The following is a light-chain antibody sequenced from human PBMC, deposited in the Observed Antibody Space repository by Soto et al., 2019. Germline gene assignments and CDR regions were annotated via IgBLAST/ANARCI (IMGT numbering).Light chain of an antibody. CDR3: CSYAGRSNVV. CDR1: SGDVGTYNL. CDR2: EVN. Sequence: QSALTQPASVSGSPGQSITISCTGTSGDVGTYNLVSWYQQHPDRAPKLIIFEVNKRPSGVSNRLSGSKSGNTASLAISGLQADDEADYHCCSYAGRSNVVCGGGTKVTVL. J-gene: IGLJ2*01. V-gene: IGLV2-23*02.